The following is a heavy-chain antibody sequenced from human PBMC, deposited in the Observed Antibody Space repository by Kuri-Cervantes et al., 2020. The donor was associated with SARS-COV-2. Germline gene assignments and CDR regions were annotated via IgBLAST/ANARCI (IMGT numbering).Heavy chain of an antibody. CDR3: TRDLPYYDTLTGYYTLFDY. CDR1: GFTFSSYA. D-gene: IGHD3-9*01. V-gene: IGHV3-49*04. CDR2: IRSKAYGGTT. Sequence: GESLKISCAASGFTFSSYAMSWVRQAPGKGLEWVGFIRSKAYGGTTEYAASVKGRFTISRDDSKSIAYLQMNSLKTEDTAVYYCTRDLPYYDTLTGYYTLFDYWGQGTLVTVSS. J-gene: IGHJ4*02.